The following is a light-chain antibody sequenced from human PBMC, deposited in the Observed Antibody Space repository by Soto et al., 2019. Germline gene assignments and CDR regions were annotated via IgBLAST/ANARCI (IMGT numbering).Light chain of an antibody. Sequence: DIQMTQSPSTLSASVGDRVTITCRASQSISSWLAWYQQKPGKAPKLLIYKSSTLESGVPSRFSGSGSGTEITLTLSSLQPDDFAPYYCHQSFTFGPGTKVDIK. J-gene: IGKJ3*01. CDR2: KSS. V-gene: IGKV1-5*03. CDR1: QSISSW. CDR3: HQSFT.